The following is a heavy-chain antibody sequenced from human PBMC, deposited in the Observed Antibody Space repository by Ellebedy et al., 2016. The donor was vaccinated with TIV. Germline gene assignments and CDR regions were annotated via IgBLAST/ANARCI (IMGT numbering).Heavy chain of an antibody. Sequence: MPGGSLRLSCTVSGGSISSSSYYWGWIRQPPGKGLEWIGSIYYSGSTYYNPSLKSRVTISVDTSKNQFSLKLSSVTAADTAVYYCARHVPDNVVVVAMAGMYVWGQGTTVTVSS. CDR1: GGSISSSSYY. J-gene: IGHJ6*02. V-gene: IGHV4-39*01. CDR3: ARHVPDNVVVVAMAGMYV. D-gene: IGHD2-15*01. CDR2: IYYSGST.